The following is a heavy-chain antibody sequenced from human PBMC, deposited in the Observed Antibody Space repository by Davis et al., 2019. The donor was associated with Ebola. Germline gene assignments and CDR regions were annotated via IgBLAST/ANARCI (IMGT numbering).Heavy chain of an antibody. Sequence: AASVKVSCKASGYTFTSYYMHWVRQAPGQRLEWMGWINAGNGNTKYSQKFQGRVTITRDTSASTSYMEMSSLRSEDTAVYYCARGSDSSGYYPTDYWGQGTLVTVSS. CDR1: GYTFTSYY. D-gene: IGHD3-22*01. J-gene: IGHJ4*02. CDR3: ARGSDSSGYYPTDY. CDR2: INAGNGNT. V-gene: IGHV1-3*01.